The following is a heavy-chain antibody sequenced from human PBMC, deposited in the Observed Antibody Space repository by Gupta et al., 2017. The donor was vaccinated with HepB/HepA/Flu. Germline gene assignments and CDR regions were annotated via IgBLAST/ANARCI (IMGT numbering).Heavy chain of an antibody. V-gene: IGHV3-23*01. CDR3: ARGPTIFEAGIDALDM. CDR2: ISGRADYT. J-gene: IGHJ3*02. CDR1: GFTFSNSA. D-gene: IGHD3-3*01. Sequence: EVQLLESGGGLVSPGGSLCLSCTASGFTFSNSAMGWVRQTPGKGLQWVSAISGRADYTLYEDSVRGQFSCSRDNSRNTLYLQMNTVRVEDTGIYYCARGPTIFEAGIDALDMWGQGTMVTVSP.